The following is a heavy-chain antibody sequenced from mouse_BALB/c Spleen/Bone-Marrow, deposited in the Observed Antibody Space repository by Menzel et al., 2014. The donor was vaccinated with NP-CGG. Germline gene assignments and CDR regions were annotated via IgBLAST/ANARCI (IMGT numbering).Heavy chain of an antibody. CDR2: ISSGGSYT. J-gene: IGHJ2*01. CDR3: ARQGDGYFDY. D-gene: IGHD2-3*01. Sequence: VQLKESGGGLVKPGGSLKLSCAASGFTFSSYAMSWVRQTPEKRLEWVATISSGGSYTYYPDSVKGRFTISRDNAKNTPYLQMSRLRSEDTAIYYCARQGDGYFDYWGQGTTLTVSS. CDR1: GFTFSSYA. V-gene: IGHV5-9-3*01.